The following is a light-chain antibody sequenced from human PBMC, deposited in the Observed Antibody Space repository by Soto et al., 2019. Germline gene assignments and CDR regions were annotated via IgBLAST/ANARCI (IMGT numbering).Light chain of an antibody. V-gene: IGKV4-1*01. CDR2: WAS. Sequence: DIVMTQSPASLAVSLGERATINCKSSQSVLDSSNNRNYLAWYQQKPGQPPKLLIYWASTRESGVPGRFRGSGSGTDFTLTINGLQAEDVAVYYCQQYYSTSSITFGQGTRLEIK. CDR1: QSVLDSSNNRNY. J-gene: IGKJ5*01. CDR3: QQYYSTSSIT.